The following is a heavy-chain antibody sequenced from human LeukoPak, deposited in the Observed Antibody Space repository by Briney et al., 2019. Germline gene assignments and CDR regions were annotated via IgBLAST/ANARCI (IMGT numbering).Heavy chain of an antibody. CDR1: GFTFDDYA. CDR2: ISWNSGSI. D-gene: IGHD6-19*01. CDR3: AKGGLGYGSGWTELDY. J-gene: IGHJ4*02. V-gene: IGHV3-9*01. Sequence: GGSLRLSCAASGFTFDDYAMHWVRQAPGKGLEWVSGISWNSGSIGYADSVKGRFTISRDNAKNSLYLQMNSLRAEDTALYYCAKGGLGYGSGWTELDYWGQGTLVTVSS.